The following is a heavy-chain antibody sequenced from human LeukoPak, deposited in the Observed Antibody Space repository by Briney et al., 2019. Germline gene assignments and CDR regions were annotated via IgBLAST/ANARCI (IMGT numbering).Heavy chain of an antibody. J-gene: IGHJ5*02. CDR1: GGSFSGYY. CDR2: INHSGST. Sequence: PSETLSLTCAVYGGSFSGYYWSWIRQAPGKGLEWIGEINHSGSTNYNPSVKSRVTISVDTSKNQFSLKLSTVTAADTAVYYCARGAGVVPQLGWFDPWGQGTLVTVSS. CDR3: ARGAGVVPQLGWFDP. D-gene: IGHD2-2*01. V-gene: IGHV4-34*01.